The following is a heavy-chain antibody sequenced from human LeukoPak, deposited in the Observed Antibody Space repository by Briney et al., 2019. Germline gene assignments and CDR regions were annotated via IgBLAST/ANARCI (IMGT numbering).Heavy chain of an antibody. J-gene: IGHJ4*02. CDR3: AKAGQYSSSWYGY. V-gene: IGHV4-34*01. D-gene: IGHD6-13*01. CDR2: INHSGST. Sequence: SETLSLTCAVYGGSFSGYYWSWIRQPPGKGLEWIGEINHSGSTNYNPSLKSRVTISVDTSKNQFSLKLSSVTAADTAVYYCAKAGQYSSSWYGYWGQGTLVTVSS. CDR1: GGSFSGYY.